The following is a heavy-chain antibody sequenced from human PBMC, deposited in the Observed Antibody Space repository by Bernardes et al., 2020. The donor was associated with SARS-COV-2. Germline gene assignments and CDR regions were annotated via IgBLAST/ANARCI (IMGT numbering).Heavy chain of an antibody. D-gene: IGHD6-19*01. J-gene: IGHJ5*02. Sequence: GGSLRLSCVVSGFTFSSHWMHWVRQAPGKGLVWLSRIYNDGTNTMYADSVKGRFTISRDNAKNTLYLQMNSLRVDDTGIYYCVRGRAWLGDAWGQGSLVTVSP. CDR3: VRGRAWLGDA. CDR1: GFTFSSHW. CDR2: IYNDGTNT. V-gene: IGHV3-74*03.